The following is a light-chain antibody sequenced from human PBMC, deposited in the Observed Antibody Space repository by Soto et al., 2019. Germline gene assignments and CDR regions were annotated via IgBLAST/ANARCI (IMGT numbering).Light chain of an antibody. CDR2: GAS. CDR1: QSVSSDY. Sequence: EIVLTQSPGTLSLSPGDRATLSCRASQSVSSDYLAWYQQKPGQAPRLLIYGASIRATGIPDRFSGGGSGTDFTLTISRLEPEDFAVYYCQQFSSYPLTFGGGTKVDIK. CDR3: QQFSSYPLT. J-gene: IGKJ4*01. V-gene: IGKV3-20*01.